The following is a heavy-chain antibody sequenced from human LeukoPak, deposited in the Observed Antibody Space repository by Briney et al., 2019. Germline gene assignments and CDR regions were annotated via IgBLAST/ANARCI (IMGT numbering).Heavy chain of an antibody. V-gene: IGHV4-39*01. CDR1: GGSISGSSYY. Sequence: PSETLSLTCTVSGGSISGSSYYWGWIRQPPGKGLEWIGSIYYSGSTYYNPSLKSRVTISVDTSKNQFSLKLSSVTAADTAVYYCASPGPYYYDSSGYSSNDYWGQGTLVTVSS. CDR2: IYYSGST. J-gene: IGHJ4*02. CDR3: ASPGPYYYDSSGYSSNDY. D-gene: IGHD3-22*01.